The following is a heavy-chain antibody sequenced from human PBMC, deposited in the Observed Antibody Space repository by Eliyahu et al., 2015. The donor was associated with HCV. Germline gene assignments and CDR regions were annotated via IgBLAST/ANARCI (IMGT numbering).Heavy chain of an antibody. V-gene: IGHV1-18*01. J-gene: IGHJ4*02. CDR3: AREWDTAMVTYVYFDY. CDR2: ISAYNGNT. CDR1: GYTFTSYG. Sequence: SGYTFTSYGISWVRQAPGQGLEWMGWISAYNGNTNYAQKLQGRVTMTTDTSTSTAYMELRSLRSDDTAVYYCAREWDTAMVTYVYFDYWGQGTLVTVSS. D-gene: IGHD5-18*01.